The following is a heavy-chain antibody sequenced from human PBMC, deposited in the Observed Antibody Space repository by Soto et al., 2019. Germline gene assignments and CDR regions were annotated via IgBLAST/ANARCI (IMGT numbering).Heavy chain of an antibody. CDR3: ARDHDSGYVIKLLSFYNMDV. D-gene: IGHD5-12*01. CDR2: IIPIFGTA. Sequence: QVQLVQSGAEVKKPGSSVKVSCKASGGTFSSYAISWVRQAPGQGLEWMGGIIPIFGTANYAQQFQGRVTVPADESTSTAYVELRSLRSEDTAVYYCARDHDSGYVIKLLSFYNMDVWGQGTTVTVSS. J-gene: IGHJ6*02. CDR1: GGTFSSYA. V-gene: IGHV1-69*12.